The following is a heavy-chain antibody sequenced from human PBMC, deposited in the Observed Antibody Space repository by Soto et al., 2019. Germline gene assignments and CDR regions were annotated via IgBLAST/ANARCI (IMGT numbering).Heavy chain of an antibody. CDR1: GGTVSSYA. J-gene: IGHJ6*02. D-gene: IGHD2-15*01. CDR3: ARRSSNDYYYYGMDV. CDR2: FIPIFGTA. V-gene: IGHV1-69*06. Sequence: ASVKVSCKASGGTVSSYAITWVRQAPGKGLEWMGGFIPIFGTAHYAQKFQGRVTITADKSTSTAYMELSSLRSEDTAVYYCARRSSNDYYYYGMDVWGQGTTVTV.